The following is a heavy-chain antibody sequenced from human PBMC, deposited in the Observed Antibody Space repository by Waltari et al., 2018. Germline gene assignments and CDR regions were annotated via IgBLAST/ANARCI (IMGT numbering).Heavy chain of an antibody. CDR3: VRGWVLDSSGYTSAFDT. Sequence: QVQLVESGGGVVQPGRSLTLSCAASGFTFSEYSIHWVRQSPGRGPGGRAVSSYSGHTLCYADSVEGRFPGSGDSATNTLYLGMISLLSEDTATCYCVRGWVLDSSGYTSAFDTWGPVTVVSVSS. J-gene: IGHJ3*02. V-gene: IGHV3-30-3*01. CDR2: SSYSGHTL. D-gene: IGHD3-22*01. CDR1: GFTFSEYS.